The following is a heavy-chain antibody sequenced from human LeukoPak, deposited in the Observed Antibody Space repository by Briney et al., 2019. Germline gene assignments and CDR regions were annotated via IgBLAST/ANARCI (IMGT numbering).Heavy chain of an antibody. CDR3: ARRGSYPYDFDY. V-gene: IGHV4-59*11. CDR2: IYYTGST. D-gene: IGHD3-16*02. CDR1: GGSISGHY. Sequence: SETLSLTCTVSGGSISGHYWNWIRQPPGKALEWIGYIYYTGSTNYNPSLKSRVTISVDTSKNQFSLKLSSVTAADTAVYYCARRGSYPYDFDYWGQGTLVTVSS. J-gene: IGHJ4*02.